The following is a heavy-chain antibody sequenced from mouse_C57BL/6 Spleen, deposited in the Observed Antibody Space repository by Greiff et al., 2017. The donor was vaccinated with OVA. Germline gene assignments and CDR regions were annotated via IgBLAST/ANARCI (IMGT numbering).Heavy chain of an antibody. CDR2: IYPRSGNT. J-gene: IGHJ3*01. Sequence: QVHVKQSGAELARPGASVKLSCKASGYTFTRYGISWVKQRPGQGLEWIGEIYPRSGNTYYNEKFKGKATLTADKSSSTAYMELRSLTSEDSAVYFCAREDSNRAYWGQGTLVTVSA. CDR3: AREDSNRAY. D-gene: IGHD2-5*01. V-gene: IGHV1-81*01. CDR1: GYTFTRYG.